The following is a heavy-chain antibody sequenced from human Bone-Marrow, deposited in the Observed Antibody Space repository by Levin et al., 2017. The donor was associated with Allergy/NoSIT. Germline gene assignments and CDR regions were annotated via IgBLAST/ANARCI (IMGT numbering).Heavy chain of an antibody. CDR2: ITTTSNYI. CDR1: GFPFSSYG. CDR3: ARAAGAAGRGGMDV. Sequence: GESLKISCATSGFPFSSYGMAWVRQAPGKGLEWVASITTTSNYIHYADSVKGRFTISRDNANNSLSLQMNRLRGDDTAVYYCARAAGAAGRGGMDVWGQGATVTVSS. J-gene: IGHJ6*02. V-gene: IGHV3-21*01. D-gene: IGHD6-13*01.